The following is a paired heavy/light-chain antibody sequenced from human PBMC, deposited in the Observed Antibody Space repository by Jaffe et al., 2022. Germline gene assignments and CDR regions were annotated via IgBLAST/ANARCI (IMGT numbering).Heavy chain of an antibody. CDR1: GYIFTSYV. V-gene: IGHV7-4-1*02. Sequence: QVQLVQSGSELKEPGASVKVSCKASGYIFTSYVMNWVRQAPGQGLEWMGWINTKTGNSTYVQGFTGRFVFSFDTSVTTTYLQITSLKPDDTAVFYCARHRSRYYYGSGPMNDGFDIWGQGTMVTVSS. CDR3: ARHRSRYYYGSGPMNDGFDI. J-gene: IGHJ3*02. CDR2: INTKTGNS. D-gene: IGHD3-10*01.
Light chain of an antibody. J-gene: IGLJ2*01. CDR2: QDT. Sequence: SYEVIQTPSVSVSPGQTASITCSGDKLGDRFASWYQQKPGQSPVMVIYQDTKRPSGIPERFSGSNSGNTATLTIRETQAMDEAAYYCQAWDSSTAFFGGGTKLTVL. CDR3: QAWDSSTAF. V-gene: IGLV3-1*01. CDR1: KLGDRF.